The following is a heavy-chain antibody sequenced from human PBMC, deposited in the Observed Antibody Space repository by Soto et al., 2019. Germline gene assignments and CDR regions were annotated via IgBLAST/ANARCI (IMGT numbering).Heavy chain of an antibody. Sequence: ASVKVSCKASGYTFTGHYLHWLRQAPGQGLEWMGWINPNIGSTNYARKFQGWVTMTRDSSISTAYMELSKLASHDTAVYYCARGRTFYDILTGYPDHFDFWGQGTLVTVSS. CDR2: INPNIGST. CDR3: ARGRTFYDILTGYPDHFDF. J-gene: IGHJ4*02. V-gene: IGHV1-2*04. CDR1: GYTFTGHY. D-gene: IGHD3-9*01.